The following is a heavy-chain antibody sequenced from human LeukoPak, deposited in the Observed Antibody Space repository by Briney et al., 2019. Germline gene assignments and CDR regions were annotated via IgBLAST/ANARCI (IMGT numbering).Heavy chain of an antibody. CDR2: IYYSGST. J-gene: IGHJ4*02. Sequence: SETLSLXRTVSGGSISSYYWSWIRQPPGKGLEWIGYIYYSGSTNYNPSLKSRVTISVDTSKNQFSLKLSSVTAADTAVYYCARGDSGYDLSYYFDYWGPGTLVTVSS. CDR3: ARGDSGYDLSYYFDY. V-gene: IGHV4-59*01. D-gene: IGHD5-12*01. CDR1: GGSISSYY.